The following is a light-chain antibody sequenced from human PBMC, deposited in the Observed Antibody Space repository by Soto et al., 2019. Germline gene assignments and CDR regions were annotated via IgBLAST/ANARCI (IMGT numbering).Light chain of an antibody. CDR1: TRDVGKYNL. Sequence: QAVLTQPASVSGSPGQSITISCTGTTRDVGKYNLVSWYQQLPRQSPKLIIYEATKRPSGISNRFSGSKSGSTASLTISGLQAEDEADYYCSSHAGGGTVVFGGGTKLTVL. J-gene: IGLJ2*01. CDR3: SSHAGGGTVV. V-gene: IGLV2-23*02. CDR2: EAT.